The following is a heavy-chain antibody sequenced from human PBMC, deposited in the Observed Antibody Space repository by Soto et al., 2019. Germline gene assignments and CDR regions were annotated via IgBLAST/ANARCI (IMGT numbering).Heavy chain of an antibody. CDR2: ISSSGSTI. D-gene: IGHD6-13*01. CDR1: GFTFSIYE. Sequence: GGSLRLSCAASGFTFSIYEMNWVRQAPGKGLEWVSYISSSGSTIYYADSVKGRFTISRDNAKNSLYLQMNSLRAEDTAVYYCARGSDSSSWYGYYYYYGMDVWGQGTTVTVSS. V-gene: IGHV3-48*03. CDR3: ARGSDSSSWYGYYYYYGMDV. J-gene: IGHJ6*02.